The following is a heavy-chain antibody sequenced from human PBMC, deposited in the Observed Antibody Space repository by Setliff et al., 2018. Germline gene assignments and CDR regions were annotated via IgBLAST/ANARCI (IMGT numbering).Heavy chain of an antibody. J-gene: IGHJ4*02. CDR3: VRQDILTGYYAFDY. CDR1: GGTFSSYG. D-gene: IGHD3-9*01. CDR2: TIPIFGTT. V-gene: IGHV1-69*05. Sequence: SVKVSCKASGGTFSSYGISWVRQAPGQGLEWMGGTIPIFGTTDYAQKFRGRVTIITDESTSTAFMELSGLRSDDTAVYYCVRQDILTGYYAFDYWGQGTLVTVSS.